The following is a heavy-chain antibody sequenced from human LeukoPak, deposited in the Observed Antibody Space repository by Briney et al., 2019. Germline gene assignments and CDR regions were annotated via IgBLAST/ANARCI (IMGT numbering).Heavy chain of an antibody. V-gene: IGHV3-73*01. J-gene: IGHJ4*02. Sequence: GGSLRLSCVASGFTFNGSAMHWVRQASGKGLEWVGRIRSKANSYATAYAASVKGRFTISRDDSKNTAYLQMNSLKTEDTAVYYCTTLSDYDFWSGYPYYFDYWGQGTLVTVSS. CDR2: IRSKANSYAT. CDR3: TTLSDYDFWSGYPYYFDY. D-gene: IGHD3-3*01. CDR1: GFTFNGSA.